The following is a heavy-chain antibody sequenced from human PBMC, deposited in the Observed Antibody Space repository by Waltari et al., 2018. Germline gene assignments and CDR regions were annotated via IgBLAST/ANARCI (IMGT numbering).Heavy chain of an antibody. V-gene: IGHV4-59*01. CDR1: GGSISSYY. CDR2: IYYSGST. Sequence: QVQLQESGPGLVKPSETLSLTCTVSGGSISSYYWSWIRQPPGKGLEWIGYIYYSGSTNYNPSLKSRVTISVDTSKNQFSLKLSSVTAADTAVYYCARDGTYGMDVWCQGTTVTVSS. J-gene: IGHJ6*02. CDR3: ARDGTYGMDV. D-gene: IGHD1-26*01.